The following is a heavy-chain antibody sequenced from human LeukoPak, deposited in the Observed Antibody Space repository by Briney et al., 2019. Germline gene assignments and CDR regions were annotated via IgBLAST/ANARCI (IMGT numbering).Heavy chain of an antibody. J-gene: IGHJ4*02. CDR1: RLTFSSYS. Sequence: GGSLRLSCAASRLTFSSYSMNWVRQAPGKGLEWVSCISNSSSYVYYADSVKGLFTISRDNAKNSLYLQMNSLRAEDTAVYYCAREPALYYFAYWGQGTLVTVSS. CDR2: ISNSSSYV. V-gene: IGHV3-21*01. CDR3: AREPALYYFAY. D-gene: IGHD2-2*01.